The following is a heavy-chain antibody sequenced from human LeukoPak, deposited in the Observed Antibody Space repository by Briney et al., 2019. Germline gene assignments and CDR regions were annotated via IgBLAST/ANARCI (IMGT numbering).Heavy chain of an antibody. CDR2: TYYRSKWYN. D-gene: IGHD6-19*01. Sequence: QTLSLTCAISGDSVSTKSAAWDWIRKSPSRGLEWLGRTYYRSKWYNDYADSVKRRITINPDTSRNEFSLHLRSMTFEDAGVYFCARDRLTSGWFDIWGQGTVVSVSS. V-gene: IGHV6-1*01. CDR3: ARDRLTSGWFDI. J-gene: IGHJ3*02. CDR1: GDSVSTKSAA.